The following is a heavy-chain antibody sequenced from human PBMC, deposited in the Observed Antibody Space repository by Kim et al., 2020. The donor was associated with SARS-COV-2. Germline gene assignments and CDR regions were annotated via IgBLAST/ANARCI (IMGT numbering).Heavy chain of an antibody. CDR2: IRSKAYGGTT. CDR1: GFTFGDYA. D-gene: IGHD6-13*01. J-gene: IGHJ4*02. CDR3: TRDQEIAAAGTGYFDC. Sequence: GGSLRLSCTASGFTFGDYAMSWFRQAPGKGLEWVGFIRSKAYGGTTEYAASVKGRFTISRDDSKSIAYLQMNSLKTEDTAVYYCTRDQEIAAAGTGYFDCWGQGTLVTVSS. V-gene: IGHV3-49*03.